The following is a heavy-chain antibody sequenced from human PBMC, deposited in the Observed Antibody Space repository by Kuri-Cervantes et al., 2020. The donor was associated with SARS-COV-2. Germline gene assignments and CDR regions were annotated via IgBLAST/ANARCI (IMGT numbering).Heavy chain of an antibody. CDR2: IIPIFATS. Sequence: SVKVSCKASGGTFSRYAFNWVRQAPGQGLEWMGGIIPIFATSNYAQKFQGRVTITADESTSTAYMELSSLRSEDTAVYYCARCIAAAGTYYYYGMDVWGQGTTVTVSS. D-gene: IGHD6-13*01. J-gene: IGHJ6*02. V-gene: IGHV1-69*13. CDR3: ARCIAAAGTYYYYGMDV. CDR1: GGTFSRYA.